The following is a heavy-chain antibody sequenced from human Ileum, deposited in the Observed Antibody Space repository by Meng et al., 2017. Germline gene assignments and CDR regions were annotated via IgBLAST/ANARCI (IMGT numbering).Heavy chain of an antibody. CDR3: VGMTVG. CDR2: INTDGSTT. CDR1: GFTFSSHW. V-gene: IGHV3-74*03. D-gene: IGHD3-22*01. J-gene: IGHJ4*02. Sequence: GESLKISCAASGFTFSSHWMNWVRQAPGKGLVWVSRINTDGSTTTYADSVKGRFTISRDNAKNTVFLQMNSLRAEDTAVYYCVGMTVGWSQGTLVTVSS.